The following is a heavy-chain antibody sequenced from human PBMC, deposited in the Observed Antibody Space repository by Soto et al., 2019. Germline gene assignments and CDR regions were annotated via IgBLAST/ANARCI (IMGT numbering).Heavy chain of an antibody. CDR2: IWYDGSNK. D-gene: IGHD6-6*01. CDR1: GFTFSSYG. CDR3: ARLGSSSEFDY. J-gene: IGHJ4*02. V-gene: IGHV3-33*01. Sequence: GGSLRLSCAASGFTFSSYGMHWVRQAPGKGLEWVAVIWYDGSNKYYADSVKGRFTISRDNSKNTLYLQMNSLRAEDTAVYYCARLGSSSEFDYWGQGTLVTVS.